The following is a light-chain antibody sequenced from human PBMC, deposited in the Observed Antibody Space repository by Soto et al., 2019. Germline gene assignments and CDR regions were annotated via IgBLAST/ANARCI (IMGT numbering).Light chain of an antibody. V-gene: IGKV1-9*01. CDR2: GES. J-gene: IGKJ5*01. Sequence: DIQLTQSPSFLSASVGDRVTITCRASQGISNYLAWYQQKPAKAPKLLISGESTLQSGVPSRFIDSGSGTEFTLTISSLQPEDFATYFCQHLNSYPITFGQGTRLEIK. CDR1: QGISNY. CDR3: QHLNSYPIT.